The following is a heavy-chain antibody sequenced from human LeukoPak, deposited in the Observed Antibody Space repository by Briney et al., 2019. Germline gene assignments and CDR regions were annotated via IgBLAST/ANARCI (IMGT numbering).Heavy chain of an antibody. CDR3: AKDREYGDNDY. V-gene: IGHV3-21*04. J-gene: IGHJ4*02. D-gene: IGHD4-17*01. Sequence: GGTLRLSCAASGFTFSSYSMNWVREAPGKGVEWGSSISSSSSSISYAASVKGRFTISRDNSKNALYLQMNSLRAEDTAVYYCAKDREYGDNDYWGQGTLVTVSS. CDR2: ISSSSSSI. CDR1: GFTFSSYS.